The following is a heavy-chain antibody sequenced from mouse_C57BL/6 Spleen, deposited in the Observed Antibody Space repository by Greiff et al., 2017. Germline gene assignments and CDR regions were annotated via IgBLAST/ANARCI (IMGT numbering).Heavy chain of an antibody. CDR3: ARGIYYYGSSYVYWYFDV. Sequence: QVQLQQSGAELARPGASVKLSCKASGYTFTSYGISWVKQRTGQGLEWIGEIYPRSGNTYYNEKFKGKATLTADKSSSTAYMELRSLTSEDSAVYFCARGIYYYGSSYVYWYFDVWGTGTTVTVSS. CDR1: GYTFTSYG. CDR2: IYPRSGNT. D-gene: IGHD1-1*01. J-gene: IGHJ1*03. V-gene: IGHV1-81*01.